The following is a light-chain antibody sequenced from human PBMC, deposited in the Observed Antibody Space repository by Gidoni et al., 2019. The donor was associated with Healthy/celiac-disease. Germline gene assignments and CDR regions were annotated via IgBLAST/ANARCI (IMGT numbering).Light chain of an antibody. CDR3: QQRSNWPPWT. Sequence: EIELSQSLATLSLSPGERATPSCRASQRVSSYLAWYHQKPVQAPRLLLYDASTRAAGIPARFSGSGSGTEFSLIISSLVPEDVVVYYCQQRSNWPPWTFGQGTKVEIK. V-gene: IGKV3-11*01. J-gene: IGKJ1*01. CDR1: QRVSSY. CDR2: DAS.